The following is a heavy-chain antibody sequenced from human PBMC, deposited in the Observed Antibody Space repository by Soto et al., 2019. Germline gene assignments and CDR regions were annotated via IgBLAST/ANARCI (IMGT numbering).Heavy chain of an antibody. CDR1: GFSRSNARMG. J-gene: IGHJ3*02. V-gene: IGHV2-26*01. D-gene: IGHD6-19*01. CDR3: ARTESRGWYGTETSDACDI. Sequence: QVTLKESGPVLVKPTETLTLNGTVSGFSRSNARMGVSWIRQPPGKALERLAHIFSNDEKSYSTSLKSRLTIAQNTSNSQVVLTMTNMDPVDTATYYCARTESRGWYGTETSDACDIWGQGTMVTVSS. CDR2: IFSNDEK.